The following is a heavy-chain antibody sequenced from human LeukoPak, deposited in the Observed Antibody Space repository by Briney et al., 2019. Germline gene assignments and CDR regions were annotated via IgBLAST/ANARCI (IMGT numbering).Heavy chain of an antibody. J-gene: IGHJ4*02. CDR3: ARSGPIAAAGPGCDY. Sequence: ASVKVSCKASGGTFSSYAISWVRQAPGQGLEWMGWISAYNGNTNYAQKLQGRVTMTTDTSTSTAYMELRSLRSDDTAVYYCARSGPIAAAGPGCDYWGQGTLVTVSS. CDR2: ISAYNGNT. V-gene: IGHV1-18*01. D-gene: IGHD6-13*01. CDR1: GGTFSSYA.